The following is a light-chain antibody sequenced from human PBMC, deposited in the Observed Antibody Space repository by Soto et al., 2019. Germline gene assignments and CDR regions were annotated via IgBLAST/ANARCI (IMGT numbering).Light chain of an antibody. CDR3: QQRYTTPFT. J-gene: IGKJ2*01. CDR2: AAT. Sequence: DIQMTQSPSSLSASVGDRVTITCRASQSISNSLNWYQQKPGKAPKILISAATSLQGGVPSRFSGGGSGTDFTLTISSLQPEDFATYYCQQRYTTPFTFGQGTKLEIK. V-gene: IGKV1-39*01. CDR1: QSISNS.